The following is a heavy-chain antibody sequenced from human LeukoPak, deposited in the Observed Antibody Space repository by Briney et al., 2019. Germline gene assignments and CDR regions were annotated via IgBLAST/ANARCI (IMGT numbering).Heavy chain of an antibody. J-gene: IGHJ1*01. D-gene: IGHD6-13*01. CDR1: GFTFSRYA. V-gene: IGHV3-30*04. CDR3: ARSYSSSWYDSCFQH. CDR2: ISYDGSSK. Sequence: GGSLRLSCAASGFTFSRYAVHWVRQAPGKGLEWVAIISYDGSSKYYADSVKGRFTISRDNSKNTLYLQMISLRAEDTALYYCARSYSSSWYDSCFQHWGQGTLVIVSS.